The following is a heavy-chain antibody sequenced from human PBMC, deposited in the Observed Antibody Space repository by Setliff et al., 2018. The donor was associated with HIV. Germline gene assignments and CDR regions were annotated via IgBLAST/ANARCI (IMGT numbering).Heavy chain of an antibody. CDR2: IYSDGST. V-gene: IGHV3-66*02. J-gene: IGHJ4*02. CDR3: ARSRPYNRALDY. Sequence: QPGGSLRLSCEASGFTVSSSYMAWVRQAPGKGLEWVSTIYSDGSTYHRDSVKGRFTLSRDNSKNTVYLQVGSLRPDDTAMYYCARSRPYNRALDYWGQGTLVTVSS. D-gene: IGHD1-20*01. CDR1: GFTVSSSY.